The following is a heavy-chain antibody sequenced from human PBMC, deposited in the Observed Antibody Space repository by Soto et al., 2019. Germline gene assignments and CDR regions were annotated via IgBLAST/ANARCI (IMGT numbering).Heavy chain of an antibody. J-gene: IGHJ5*02. CDR1: GFTFSSYG. CDR2: IWYDGSNK. D-gene: IGHD6-13*01. Sequence: QVQLVESGGGVVQPGRSLRLSCAASGFTFSSYGMHWVRQAPGKGLEWVAVIWYDGSNKYYADSVKGRFTISRDNSKNPLYLQMNSLRAGDTAVYYCAKDPSIAAAGTGRHWFEPWGQGTLVTVCS. CDR3: AKDPSIAAAGTGRHWFEP. V-gene: IGHV3-33*06.